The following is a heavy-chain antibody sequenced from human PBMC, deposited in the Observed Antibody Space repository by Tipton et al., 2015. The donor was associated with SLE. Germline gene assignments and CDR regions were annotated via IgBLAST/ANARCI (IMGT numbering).Heavy chain of an antibody. CDR1: GYSISSGYY. D-gene: IGHD1-14*01. Sequence: TLSLTRAVSGYSISSGYYWGWIRPPPGKGLEWSGSRYHSGSNYYNPSHKSRVTISVDTSKNQFSLKLSSVTAADTALYYCARDRNPRDFVYWGQRTLVTVSS. CDR3: ARDRNPRDFVY. V-gene: IGHV4-38-2*02. J-gene: IGHJ4*02. CDR2: RYHSGSN.